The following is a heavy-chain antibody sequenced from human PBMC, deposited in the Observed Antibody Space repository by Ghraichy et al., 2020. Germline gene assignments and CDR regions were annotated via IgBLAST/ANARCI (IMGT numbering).Heavy chain of an antibody. J-gene: IGHJ4*02. V-gene: IGHV3-64*01. CDR1: EFTFSSYA. CDR3: ARGSTSCYALTT. Sequence: GGSLRLSCAASEFTFSSYAMHWVRQAPGKGLEYVSAISSNGGSTYSANSVKGRFTISRDNSKNTLYLQMGSLRAEDTAVYYCARGSTSCYALTTWGQGTLVTVSS. CDR2: ISSNGGST. D-gene: IGHD2-2*01.